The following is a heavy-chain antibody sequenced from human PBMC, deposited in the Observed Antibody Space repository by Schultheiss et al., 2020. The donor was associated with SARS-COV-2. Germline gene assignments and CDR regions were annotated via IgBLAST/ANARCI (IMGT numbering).Heavy chain of an antibody. CDR3: ARVLAYGDLRDY. Sequence: GSLRLSCAVYGGSFSGYYWSWIRQPPGKGLEWIGSIYHSGSTYYNPSLKSRVTISVDTSKNQFSLKLSSVTAADTAVYYCARVLAYGDLRDYWGQGTLVTVSS. D-gene: IGHD4-17*01. CDR1: GGSFSGYY. V-gene: IGHV4-34*01. CDR2: IYHSGST. J-gene: IGHJ4*02.